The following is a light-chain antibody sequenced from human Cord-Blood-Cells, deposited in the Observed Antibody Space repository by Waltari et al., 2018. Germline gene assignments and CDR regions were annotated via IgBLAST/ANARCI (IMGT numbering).Light chain of an antibody. J-gene: IGLJ3*02. CDR1: TGAVTSGHY. CDR3: LLSYSGARWV. CDR2: DTS. Sequence: QAVVTQEPSLTVYPGGTVTRTCGSSTGAVTSGHYPYWFQQKPGQAPRTLIYDTSNKHSWTPARISGSLLGGKAALTLSGAQPEDEAEYYCLLSYSGARWVFGGGTKLTVL. V-gene: IGLV7-46*01.